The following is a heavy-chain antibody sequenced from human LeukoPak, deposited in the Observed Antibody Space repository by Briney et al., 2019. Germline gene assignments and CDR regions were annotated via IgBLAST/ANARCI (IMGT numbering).Heavy chain of an antibody. J-gene: IGHJ4*02. D-gene: IGHD7-27*01. V-gene: IGHV5-51*01. CDR2: IYPGGSDT. CDR1: GYSFTSYW. CDR3: ARRPSATGADFDY. Sequence: GESLKISCKGSGYSFTSYWIGWVRQMPGKGLEWMGIIYPGGSDTRYSPSFQGQVTISADKSISTAYLQWSSLKASDTAMYYCARRPSATGADFDYWGQGTLVTVSS.